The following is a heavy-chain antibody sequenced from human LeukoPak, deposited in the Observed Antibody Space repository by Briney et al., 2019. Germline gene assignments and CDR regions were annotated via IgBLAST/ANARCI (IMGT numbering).Heavy chain of an antibody. V-gene: IGHV4-61*02. CDR1: SGGYD. D-gene: IGHD5-18*01. J-gene: IGHJ4*02. Sequence: SGGYDGTWIRKPAGKGLEWIGRIYTSGSTNYNPSLKSRVTISVDTSKNQFSLKLSSVTAADTAVYYCATLGYSYGTDYWGQGTLVTVSS. CDR2: IYTSGST. CDR3: ATLGYSYGTDY.